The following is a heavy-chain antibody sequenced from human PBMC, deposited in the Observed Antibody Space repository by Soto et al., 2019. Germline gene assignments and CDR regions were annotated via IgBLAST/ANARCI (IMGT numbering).Heavy chain of an antibody. V-gene: IGHV3-23*01. CDR2: ISGSDTGT. CDR3: AKGSDSGNYIFLDS. Sequence: EVQLLESGGGLVQPGRSLRLSCAASGFTFSIYAMTWVRQAPGKRLEWVSGISGSDTGTYYADSVKGRFTISRDNSKNTLDLQLNSRRAEDTAVYYCAKGSDSGNYIFLDSWGQGTLVTVSS. J-gene: IGHJ4*02. CDR1: GFTFSIYA. D-gene: IGHD1-26*01.